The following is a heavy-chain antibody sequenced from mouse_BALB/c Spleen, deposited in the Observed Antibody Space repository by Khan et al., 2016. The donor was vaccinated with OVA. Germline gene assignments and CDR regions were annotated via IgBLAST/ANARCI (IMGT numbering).Heavy chain of an antibody. CDR2: ISSGGDYT. J-gene: IGHJ3*01. CDR3: ASNLTGSFAY. CDR1: GFTFSSYS. V-gene: IGHV5-6*01. Sequence: EVELVESGGDLVKPGGSLKLSCAASGFTFSSYSMSWVRQTPDKRLEWVATISSGGDYTYYLDSVKGRFTISRDSAKNTLYLQMSSLKSENTAMSYCASNLTGSFAYWGQGTLVTVSA. D-gene: IGHD4-1*01.